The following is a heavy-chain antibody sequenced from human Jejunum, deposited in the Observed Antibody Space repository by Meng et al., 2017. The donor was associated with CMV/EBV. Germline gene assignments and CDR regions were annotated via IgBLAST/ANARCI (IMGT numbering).Heavy chain of an antibody. V-gene: IGHV3-23*01. J-gene: IGHJ3*01. D-gene: IGHD4-23*01. CDR3: SRDRWSEGSADV. CDR2: ITLSGNTA. CDR1: GFSLRSQG. Sequence: AGFSLRSQGMNWVRPAPGKGLEWVASITLSGNTAYYAESAKGRFTISKDNSKNTLYLQMTSLTGDDTAVYYCSRDRWSEGSADVWGQGTVVTVSS.